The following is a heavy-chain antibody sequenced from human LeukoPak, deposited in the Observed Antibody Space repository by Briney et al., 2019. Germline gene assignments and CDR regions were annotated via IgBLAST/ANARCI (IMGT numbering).Heavy chain of an antibody. Sequence: GGSLRLSCAASGFTVSTNYMSWVRQAPGKGPEWVSVIYNDGGTDYADSVKGRFIISRDNSKNTVYLQMNSLRVDDTAVYYCARDGAQGWPHSYWGQGTLVTVSS. D-gene: IGHD2-15*01. CDR1: GFTVSTNY. CDR3: ARDGAQGWPHSY. V-gene: IGHV3-53*01. CDR2: IYNDGGT. J-gene: IGHJ4*02.